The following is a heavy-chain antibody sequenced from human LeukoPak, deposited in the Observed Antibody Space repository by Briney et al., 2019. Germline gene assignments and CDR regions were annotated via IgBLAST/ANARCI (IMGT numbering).Heavy chain of an antibody. D-gene: IGHD6-13*01. V-gene: IGHV3-64D*06. Sequence: GGSLRLFCSASGFTFSMYAMHWVRQAPGKGLEYVSAISSNGGSTYYADSVKGRFTISRDNSKNTLYLQMNSLRGEDTAVYYCVKVRSSSGYLYAYWGQGTLVTVSS. CDR1: GFTFSMYA. CDR3: VKVRSSSGYLYAY. J-gene: IGHJ4*02. CDR2: ISSNGGST.